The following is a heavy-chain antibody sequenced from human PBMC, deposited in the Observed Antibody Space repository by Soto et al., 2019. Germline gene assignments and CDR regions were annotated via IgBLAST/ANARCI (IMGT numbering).Heavy chain of an antibody. J-gene: IGHJ3*02. D-gene: IGHD1-1*01. V-gene: IGHV4-34*01. CDR3: ARVERGTATTVVDAFDI. CDR2: MSHSGGT. CDR1: GGFVSSGSYY. Sequence: QVQLQQWGAGLLKPSETLSLTCAVYGGFVSSGSYYWSWIRQPAGKGLEWIGEMSHSGGTHFHPSLKCRVTITVDTSKNQFSLKMSSVTAADTAIYYCARVERGTATTVVDAFDIWGPGTMVTVSS.